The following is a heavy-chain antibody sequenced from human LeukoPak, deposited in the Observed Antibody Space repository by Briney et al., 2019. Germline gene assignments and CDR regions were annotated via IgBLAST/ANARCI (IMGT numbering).Heavy chain of an antibody. CDR2: LSTTGNT. D-gene: IGHD5-24*01. Sequence: PSETLSLTCTVSGGSISTHYWSWIRQPAGKGLEWIGRLSTTGNTNYTPSLKSRVTMSVDTSKNQFSLKLSSVTAADTAVYYCAREVEMATQFDYWGQGTLVTVSS. J-gene: IGHJ4*02. CDR3: AREVEMATQFDY. CDR1: GGSISTHY. V-gene: IGHV4-4*07.